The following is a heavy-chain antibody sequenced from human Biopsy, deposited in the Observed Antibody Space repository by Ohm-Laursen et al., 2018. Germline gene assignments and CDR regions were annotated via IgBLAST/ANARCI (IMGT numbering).Heavy chain of an antibody. CDR1: GFTFSSHA. CDR3: AKPADSYGSEFYFDY. Sequence: GSLRLSCAASGFTFSSHAMSWVRQAPGKGLDCVSVINTSGGSTHYAVSVKGRFTISRDNSKNTLYLRMNSLRAEDTAVYYCAKPADSYGSEFYFDYWGQGTLVTVSS. V-gene: IGHV3-23*01. D-gene: IGHD4-17*01. J-gene: IGHJ4*02. CDR2: INTSGGST.